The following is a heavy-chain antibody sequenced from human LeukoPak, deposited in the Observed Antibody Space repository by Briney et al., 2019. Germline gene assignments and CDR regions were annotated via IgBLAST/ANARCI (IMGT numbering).Heavy chain of an antibody. CDR2: IKQDGSEK. Sequence: GGSLRLSCAASGFTFSSYWMSWVRQAPGKGLEWVANIKQDGSEKYYVDSVKGRFTFSRDNAKNSLYLQMNSLRAEDTAVYYCASYPEYCSSTSCWYYFDYWGQGTLVTVSS. J-gene: IGHJ4*02. D-gene: IGHD2-2*01. CDR1: GFTFSSYW. CDR3: ASYPEYCSSTSCWYYFDY. V-gene: IGHV3-7*03.